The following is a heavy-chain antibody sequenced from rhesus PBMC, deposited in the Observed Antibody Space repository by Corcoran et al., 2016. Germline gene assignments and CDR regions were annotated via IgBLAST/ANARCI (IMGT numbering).Heavy chain of an antibody. D-gene: IGHD6-31*01. J-gene: IGHJ4*01. CDR1: GGSISSSY. CDR2: IYGSGSST. Sequence: QLQLQESGPGLVKPSETLSVTCAVSGGSISSSYWSWIRQAPGKGLEWIGYIYGSGSSTNYNPSLKNRVTISKDTSTNQFSLKLSSVTAADPAVYYCAGAGNFDYWGQGVLVTVSS. V-gene: IGHV4-169*01. CDR3: AGAGNFDY.